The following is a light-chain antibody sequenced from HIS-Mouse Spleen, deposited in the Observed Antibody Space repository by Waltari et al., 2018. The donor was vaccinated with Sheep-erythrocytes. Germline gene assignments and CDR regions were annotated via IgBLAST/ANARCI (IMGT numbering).Light chain of an antibody. Sequence: EIVLTQSPGTLSLSPGERATLSCRASQSVSSSDLAWYQQKPGQAPRPLIYGASSRATGIPDRFSGSGSGTDFTLTISRLEPEDFAVYYCQQYGSSPFTFGPGTKVDIK. V-gene: IGKV3-20*01. CDR3: QQYGSSPFT. J-gene: IGKJ3*01. CDR2: GAS. CDR1: QSVSSSD.